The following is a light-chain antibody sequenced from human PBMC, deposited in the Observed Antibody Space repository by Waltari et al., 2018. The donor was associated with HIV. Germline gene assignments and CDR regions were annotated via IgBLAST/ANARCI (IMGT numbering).Light chain of an antibody. CDR3: QQRSSWPLT. Sequence: EIVLTQSPATLSLSPGEGATLSCGASQSVRSLIAWYQQKPGQAPRLLIYDASNRATGIPPRFSGSGSGTDFTLTISSLEPEDFAVYYCQQRSSWPLTFGGGTKVEIK. CDR2: DAS. CDR1: QSVRSL. V-gene: IGKV3-11*01. J-gene: IGKJ4*01.